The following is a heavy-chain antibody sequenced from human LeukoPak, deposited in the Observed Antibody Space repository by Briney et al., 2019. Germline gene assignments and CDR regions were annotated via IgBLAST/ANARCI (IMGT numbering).Heavy chain of an antibody. D-gene: IGHD6-13*01. CDR2: TNHSGST. Sequence: SETLSLTCAVYGGSFSGYYWSWIRQPPGKGLEWIGETNHSGSTNYNPSLKSRVTISVDTSKNQFSLKLSSVTAADTAVYYCARGPLAAAGTLTYYYYGMDVWGQGTTVTVSS. CDR3: ARGPLAAAGTLTYYYYGMDV. V-gene: IGHV4-34*01. CDR1: GGSFSGYY. J-gene: IGHJ6*02.